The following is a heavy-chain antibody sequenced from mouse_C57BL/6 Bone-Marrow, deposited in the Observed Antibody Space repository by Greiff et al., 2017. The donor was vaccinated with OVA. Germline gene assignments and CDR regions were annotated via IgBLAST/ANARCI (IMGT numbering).Heavy chain of an antibody. Sequence: VQLVESGAELARPGASVKMSCKASGYTFTSYTMHWVKQRPGQGLEWIGYINPSSGYTKYNQQFKDKATLTADKSSSTAYMQLSSLTSEDSAVYYCARKEVYYFYAMDYWGQGTSVTVSS. CDR3: ARKEVYYFYAMDY. V-gene: IGHV1-4*01. CDR1: GYTFTSYT. J-gene: IGHJ4*01. CDR2: INPSSGYT. D-gene: IGHD1-1*01.